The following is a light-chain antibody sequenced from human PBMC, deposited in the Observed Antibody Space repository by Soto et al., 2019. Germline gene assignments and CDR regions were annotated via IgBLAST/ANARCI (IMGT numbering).Light chain of an antibody. CDR2: AAS. CDR3: QQLKSYPLT. Sequence: IHLTQSPPFLSASVLYRVTITFRASQGIDTYLAWYQQEPGKAPKLLIDAASTLQSRIPSRFSGRGSGTEFTLTISSLQPEDFTTYYCQQLKSYPLTFGGGTKVDIK. CDR1: QGIDTY. J-gene: IGKJ4*01. V-gene: IGKV1-9*01.